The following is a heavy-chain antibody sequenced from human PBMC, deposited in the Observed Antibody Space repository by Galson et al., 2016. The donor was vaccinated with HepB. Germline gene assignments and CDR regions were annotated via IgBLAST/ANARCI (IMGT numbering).Heavy chain of an antibody. CDR3: VRGLPSHWYDAFEI. V-gene: IGHV3-15*01. CDR2: IKSEDQGRTT. Sequence: SLRLSCAASGFTFTNAWMTWVRQTPGRGLEWVGHIKSEDQGRTTDYAAPVKGRFTISRDDSTNRVYLQMSGLQTDDTGVYYCVRGLPSHWYDAFEIWGQGTMVTVSS. D-gene: IGHD2-21*01. CDR1: GFTFTNAW. J-gene: IGHJ3*02.